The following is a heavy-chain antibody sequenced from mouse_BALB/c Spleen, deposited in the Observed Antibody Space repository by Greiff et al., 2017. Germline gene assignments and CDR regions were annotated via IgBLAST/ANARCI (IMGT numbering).Heavy chain of an antibody. J-gene: IGHJ3*01. CDR2: INPSTGYT. Sequence: QVQLQQSGAELAKPGASVKMSCKASGYTFTSYWMHWVKQRPGQGLEWIGYINPSTGYTEYNQKFKDKATLTADKSSSTAYMQLSSLTSEDSAVYYCARSELWPPRFAYWGQGTLVTVSA. CDR3: ARSELWPPRFAY. V-gene: IGHV1-7*01. D-gene: IGHD1-1*02. CDR1: GYTFTSYW.